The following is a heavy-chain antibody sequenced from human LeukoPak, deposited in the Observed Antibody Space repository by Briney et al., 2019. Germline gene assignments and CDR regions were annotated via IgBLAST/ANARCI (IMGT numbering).Heavy chain of an antibody. D-gene: IGHD3-22*01. V-gene: IGHV3-48*01. J-gene: IGHJ4*02. CDR1: GFSFSSYN. Sequence: GGSLRLSCAASGFSFSSYNMNWVRQAPGKGLEWISYISSTRPTIYYADSVKGRFTISRDDAKSSLYLQMDSLRAEDTAVYYCAKDHYYDSSNYYYGRPNLFDYWGQGTLVTVSS. CDR2: ISSTRPTI. CDR3: AKDHYYDSSNYYYGRPNLFDY.